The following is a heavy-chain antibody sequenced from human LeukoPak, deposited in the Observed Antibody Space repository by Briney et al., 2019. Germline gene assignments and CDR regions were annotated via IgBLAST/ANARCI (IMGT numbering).Heavy chain of an antibody. Sequence: PGGSLRLSCAASGFTFSSYWMSWVRQAPGKGLEWVSGISGSGGSTYYADSVKGRFIISRDDSKNTLYLQMNSLRAEDTAVYYCAKGKGSYSYWYFHLWGRGTLVTVSS. CDR2: ISGSGGST. V-gene: IGHV3-23*01. CDR3: AKGKGSYSYWYFHL. CDR1: GFTFSSYW. D-gene: IGHD1-26*01. J-gene: IGHJ2*01.